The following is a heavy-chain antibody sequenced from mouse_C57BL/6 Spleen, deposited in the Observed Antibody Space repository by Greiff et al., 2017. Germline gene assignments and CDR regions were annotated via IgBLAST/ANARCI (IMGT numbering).Heavy chain of an antibody. J-gene: IGHJ2*01. CDR1: GFTFSSYA. CDR2: ISDGGSYT. D-gene: IGHD4-1*01. Sequence: EVQLVESGGGLVKPGGSLKLSCAASGFTFSSYAMSWVRQTPEKRLEWVATISDGGSYTYYPDNVKGRFTISRDNAKNNLYLQMSHLKSEDTAMYYCARETGAYFDYWGQGTTLTVSS. CDR3: ARETGAYFDY. V-gene: IGHV5-4*01.